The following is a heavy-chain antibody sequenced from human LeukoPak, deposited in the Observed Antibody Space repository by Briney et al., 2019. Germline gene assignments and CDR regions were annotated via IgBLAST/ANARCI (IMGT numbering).Heavy chain of an antibody. D-gene: IGHD3-22*01. J-gene: IGHJ4*02. CDR1: GYTFTGCY. CDR2: INPNSGGT. CDR3: ANADYFDSSGYPLG. Sequence: GASVKVSCKASGYTFTGCYMHWVRQAPGQGLEWMGWINPNSGGTNYAQKFQGRVTMTRDTSISTAYMELSRLRSDDTAVYYCANADYFDSSGYPLGWGQGTLVTVSS. V-gene: IGHV1-2*02.